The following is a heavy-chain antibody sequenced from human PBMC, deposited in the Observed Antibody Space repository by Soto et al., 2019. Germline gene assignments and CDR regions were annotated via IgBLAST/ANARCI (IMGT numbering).Heavy chain of an antibody. CDR1: GGSISSSSYY. CDR3: ARHISIAARRHYYYYYLDV. CDR2: ISYSGST. V-gene: IGHV4-39*01. J-gene: IGHJ6*03. Sequence: QLQLQESGPGLVKPSETLSLTCTVSGGSISSSSYYWGWIRQPPGKGLEWIGSISYSGSTYYNPSLKSRDTISVDRSKNQFSLKLISVTAADTAVYYCARHISIAARRHYYYYYLDVWGKGTTVTVAS. D-gene: IGHD6-6*01.